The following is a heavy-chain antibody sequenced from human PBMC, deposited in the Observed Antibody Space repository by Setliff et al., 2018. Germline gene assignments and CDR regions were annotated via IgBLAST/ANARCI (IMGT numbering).Heavy chain of an antibody. D-gene: IGHD2-15*01. J-gene: IGHJ6*02. V-gene: IGHV3-11*01. CDR2: ISSSGNTI. CDR3: ARTYCSGGRCFYGMDV. CDR1: GFIFSDYY. Sequence: GGSLRLSCAVSGFIFSDYYMSWIRQAPGKGLQWVSYISSSGNTIYYADSVKGRFTISRDDSKNSLYMQMNSLKTEDTALYYCARTYCSGGRCFYGMDVWGQGTTVTVSS.